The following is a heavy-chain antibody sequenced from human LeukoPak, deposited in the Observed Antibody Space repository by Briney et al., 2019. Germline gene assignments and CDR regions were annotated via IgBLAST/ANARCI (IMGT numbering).Heavy chain of an antibody. CDR2: INPSGGT. D-gene: IGHD2-21*01. CDR3: ARGGGAYYTDV. J-gene: IGHJ6*03. V-gene: IGHV4-34*01. CDR1: GGSFSGYY. Sequence: SETLSLTCAVYGGSFSGYYWSWIRQPPGKGLEWIGEINPSGGTNYNPSLKSRVTISVDTSKNQFSLKLSSVTAADTALYYCARGGGAYYTDVWGKGTTVIVSS.